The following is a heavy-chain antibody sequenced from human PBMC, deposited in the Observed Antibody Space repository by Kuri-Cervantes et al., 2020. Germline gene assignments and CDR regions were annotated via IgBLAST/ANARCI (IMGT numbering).Heavy chain of an antibody. CDR1: GGSISSGGFS. CDR3: ARLWDGSGSSPDDY. CDR2: IYHSGST. D-gene: IGHD3-10*01. Sequence: SQTLSLTCAVSGGSISSGGFSWSWIRQPPGKGLEWIGYIYHSGSTYYNPSLKSRVTISVDRSKNQFSLKLSSVTAADTAVYYCARLWDGSGSSPDDYWGQGILVTVSS. V-gene: IGHV4-30-2*01. J-gene: IGHJ4*02.